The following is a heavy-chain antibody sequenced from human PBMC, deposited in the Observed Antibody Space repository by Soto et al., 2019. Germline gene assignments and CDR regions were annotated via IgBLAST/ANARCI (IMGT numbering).Heavy chain of an antibody. J-gene: IGHJ4*02. V-gene: IGHV3-23*01. CDR2: LSGSGGST. D-gene: IGHD3-22*01. Sequence: GGSLRLSCAASGFTFSSHAMTWVRQAPGKGLEWVSALSGSGGSTYYADFVKGRFTISRDNSKNTLYLQMNNLRPEDTAVYYCAKDTWAMILFGFDYWGQGTLVTVSS. CDR1: GFTFSSHA. CDR3: AKDTWAMILFGFDY.